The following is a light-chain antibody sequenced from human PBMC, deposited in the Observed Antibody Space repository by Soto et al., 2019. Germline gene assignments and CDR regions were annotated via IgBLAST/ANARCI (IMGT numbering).Light chain of an antibody. CDR3: LQSNSYPWT. CDR1: QSVSSN. V-gene: IGKV3-15*01. CDR2: GAS. Sequence: EIVMTQSPATLSVSPGERATLSCRAIQSVSSNLAWYQQKPGQAPRLLIYGASTRATGVPSRFSGSGSGTEFTLTISSLQPEDVATYYCLQSNSYPWTFGQGTKVDIK. J-gene: IGKJ1*01.